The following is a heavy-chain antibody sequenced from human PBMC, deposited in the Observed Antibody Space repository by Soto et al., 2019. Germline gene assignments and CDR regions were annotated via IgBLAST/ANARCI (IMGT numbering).Heavy chain of an antibody. Sequence: KPGGSLRLSCAASGFTFSNAWMSWVRQAPGKGLEWVGRIKSKTDGGTTDYAAPVKGRFTISRDDSKNTLYLQMNSLKTEDTAVYYCTTDHSSLPLDNAFDIWGQGTMVTVSS. D-gene: IGHD3-22*01. J-gene: IGHJ3*02. CDR1: GFTFSNAW. CDR2: IKSKTDGGTT. CDR3: TTDHSSLPLDNAFDI. V-gene: IGHV3-15*01.